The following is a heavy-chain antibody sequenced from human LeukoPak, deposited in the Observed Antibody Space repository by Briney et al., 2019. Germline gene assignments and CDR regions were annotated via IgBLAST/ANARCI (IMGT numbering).Heavy chain of an antibody. D-gene: IGHD2-15*01. CDR1: TYTFTRYG. CDR2: ISGYTGDT. J-gene: IGHJ3*01. Sequence: ASVKVSCKASTYTFTRYGISWVRRAPGQGLECMGWISGYTGDTKYAQILQGRFTVTTDTSTSTAYMELRSLTYDDTAVYYCARAGYCGDGGCRGGSAFDVWGQGTMVTVSS. V-gene: IGHV1-18*01. CDR3: ARAGYCGDGGCRGGSAFDV.